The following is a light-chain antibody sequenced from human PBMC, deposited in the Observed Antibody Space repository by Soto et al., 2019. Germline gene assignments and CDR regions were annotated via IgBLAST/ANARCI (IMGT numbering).Light chain of an antibody. CDR1: SSDVGGYNY. CDR3: SSYAGSYTYVV. J-gene: IGLJ2*01. V-gene: IGLV2-11*01. CDR2: DVS. Sequence: QSVLTQPRSVSGSPGQSVTISCTGTSSDVGGYNYVSWYQQHPGKAPQLMIYDVSKRPSGVPDRFSGSKSGNTASLTISGLQAEDEGDYYCSSYAGSYTYVVFGGGTKLTVL.